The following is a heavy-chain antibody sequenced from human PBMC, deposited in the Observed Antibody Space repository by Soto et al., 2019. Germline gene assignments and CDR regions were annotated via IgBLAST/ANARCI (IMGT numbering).Heavy chain of an antibody. CDR1: GFTFSNAW. CDR2: IKSKTDGGTT. J-gene: IGHJ4*02. V-gene: IGHV3-15*01. CDR3: TTDRTMVRGVIPFDY. Sequence: LRLSCAASGFTFSNAWMSWVRQAPGKGLEWVGRIKSKTDGGTTDYAAPVKGRFTISRGDSKNALYLQMNSLKTEDTAVYYCTTDRTMVRGVIPFDYWGQGTLVTVSS. D-gene: IGHD3-10*01.